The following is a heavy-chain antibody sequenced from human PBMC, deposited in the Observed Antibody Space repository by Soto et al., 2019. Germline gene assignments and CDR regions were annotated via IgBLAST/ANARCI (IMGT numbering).Heavy chain of an antibody. CDR3: ARGDGIQLWFSGVD. Sequence: SETLSLTCSVSGGSVSSGSYYWTWIRQPPGKGLEWIGYIIFSGSTDYNPSLKSRVTTSVATSKNQFSLNLRSVTAADTAVYYCARGDGIQLWFSGVDWGQGTLVTVSS. CDR1: GGSVSSGSYY. V-gene: IGHV4-61*01. J-gene: IGHJ4*02. CDR2: IIFSGST. D-gene: IGHD5-18*01.